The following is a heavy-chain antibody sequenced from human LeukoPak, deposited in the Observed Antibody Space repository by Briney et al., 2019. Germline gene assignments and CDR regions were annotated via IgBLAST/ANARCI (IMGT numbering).Heavy chain of an antibody. J-gene: IGHJ4*02. V-gene: IGHV1-18*01. CDR1: GYTFTSYG. D-gene: IGHD6-19*01. CDR2: ISAYNGNT. CDR3: ARDRGWAVAGPNFRY. Sequence: ASVKVSCKASGYTFTSYGISWVRQAPGRGLEWMGWISAYNGNTNYAQKLQGRVTMTTDTSTSTAYMELRSLRSDDTAVYYCARDRGWAVAGPNFRYWGQGTLVTVSS.